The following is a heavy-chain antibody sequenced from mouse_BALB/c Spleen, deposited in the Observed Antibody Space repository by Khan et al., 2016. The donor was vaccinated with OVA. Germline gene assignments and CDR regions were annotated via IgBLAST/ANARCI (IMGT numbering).Heavy chain of an antibody. CDR2: IDPANGNT. CDR1: GYNIKDTY. J-gene: IGHJ2*01. V-gene: IGHV14-3*02. Sequence: VQLKESGAELVKPGASVKLSCTASGYNIKDTYMHWVKQRPEQGLEWIGRIDPANGNTEYDPKFQGKATIPADTLSNTAYLQLSSLTSEDTAVYSCARWPRGYWGQGTTLTVSS. CDR3: ARWPRGY.